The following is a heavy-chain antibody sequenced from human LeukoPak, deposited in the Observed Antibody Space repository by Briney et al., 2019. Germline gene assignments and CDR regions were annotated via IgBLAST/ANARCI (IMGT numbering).Heavy chain of an antibody. CDR1: GFTFSSYT. D-gene: IGHD1-1*01. J-gene: IGHJ5*02. V-gene: IGHV3-30*04. CDR2: ISFNGNEK. CDR3: ARDRSTTSKFFDP. Sequence: PGGSLRLSCAASGFTFSSYTMHWVRQAPGKGLEWVAFISFNGNEKKYGGPVKGRFTISRDNSNNMLYLQMTGLRFDDTAVYYCARDRSTTSKFFDPWGQGTLVTVSS.